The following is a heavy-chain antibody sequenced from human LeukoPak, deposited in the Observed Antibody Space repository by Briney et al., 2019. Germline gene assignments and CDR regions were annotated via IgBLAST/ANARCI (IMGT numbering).Heavy chain of an antibody. CDR1: GFTFSSYA. Sequence: GGSLRLSCAASGFTFSSYAMSWVRQAPGKGLEWVSAISGSGGSTYYADSVKGRFTISRDNSKNTLYLQMNSLRAKDTAVYYCAKGPEAYSRHADYWGQGTLVTVSS. CDR3: AKGPEAYSRHADY. D-gene: IGHD6-13*01. V-gene: IGHV3-23*01. CDR2: ISGSGGST. J-gene: IGHJ4*02.